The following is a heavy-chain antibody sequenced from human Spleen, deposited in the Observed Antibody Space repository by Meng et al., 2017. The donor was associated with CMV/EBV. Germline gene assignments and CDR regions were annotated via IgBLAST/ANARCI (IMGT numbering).Heavy chain of an antibody. J-gene: IGHJ4*02. V-gene: IGHV4-4*07. CDR1: GGYIKNWF. Sequence: QVQLQESGPGLVKPSETLSLTCTVSGGYIKNWFWSWIRQPAGKKLEWIGRVYINDNTNYNPSFRSRAIMSVDASNNQFSLKLTSVTAADTAVYYCATGSGDFDHWGQGTLVTVSS. D-gene: IGHD1-26*01. CDR3: ATGSGDFDH. CDR2: VYINDNT.